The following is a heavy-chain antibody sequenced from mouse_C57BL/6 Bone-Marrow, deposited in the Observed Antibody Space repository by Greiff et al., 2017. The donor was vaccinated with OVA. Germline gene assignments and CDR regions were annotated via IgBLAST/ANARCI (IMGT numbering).Heavy chain of an antibody. CDR3: AIPPYAVSPWFAY. CDR2: IYPRDGST. D-gene: IGHD6-5*01. CDR1: GYTFTDHT. V-gene: IGHV1-78*01. J-gene: IGHJ3*01. Sequence: QVQLQQSDAELVKPGASVKISCKVSGYTFTDHTIHWMKQRPEQGLEWIGYIYPRDGSTKYNEKFKGKATLTVDKSSSTAYMQLSSLTSEDSAVYYCAIPPYAVSPWFAYWGQGTLVTVSA.